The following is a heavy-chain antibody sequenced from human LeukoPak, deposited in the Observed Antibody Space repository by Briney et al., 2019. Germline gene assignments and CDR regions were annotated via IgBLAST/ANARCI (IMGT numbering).Heavy chain of an antibody. Sequence: PGGSLRLSCAASGFTFSSYSMNWVRQAPGKGLEWGSYISSSSSTIYYADSVKGRFTISRDNAKNSLYLQMHSLRAEDTAVYYCARDSAARPYPYNWFDPWGQGTLVTVSS. J-gene: IGHJ5*02. CDR2: ISSSSSTI. CDR3: ARDSAARPYPYNWFDP. D-gene: IGHD6-6*01. V-gene: IGHV3-48*04. CDR1: GFTFSSYS.